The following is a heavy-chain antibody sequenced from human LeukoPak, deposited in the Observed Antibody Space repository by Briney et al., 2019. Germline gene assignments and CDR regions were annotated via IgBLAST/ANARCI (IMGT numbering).Heavy chain of an antibody. Sequence: ASVKVSCKASGGTFSSYAISWVRQAPGQGLEWMGGIIPIFGTANCAQKFQGRVTMTRNTSISTAYMELSSLRSEDTAVYYCARGWLQLPWFDPWGQGTLVTVSS. CDR3: ARGWLQLPWFDP. J-gene: IGHJ5*02. V-gene: IGHV1-69*05. CDR2: IIPIFGTA. D-gene: IGHD5-24*01. CDR1: GGTFSSYA.